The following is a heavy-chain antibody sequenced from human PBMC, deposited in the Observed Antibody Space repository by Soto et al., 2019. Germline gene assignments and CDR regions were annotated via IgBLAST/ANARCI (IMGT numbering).Heavy chain of an antibody. D-gene: IGHD3-16*01. CDR1: GGSIRSGGDY. CDR3: ARMRRPDYSNAYTFDY. CDR2: IYYPATT. V-gene: IGHV4-30-4*01. J-gene: IGHJ4*02. Sequence: SETLSLTCTVSGGSIRSGGDYWSWIRQPPGKGLEWIGYIYYPATTYDNPSLKSRLTISVDTSKNQLSLKLSSVTAADTAVYYCARMRRPDYSNAYTFDYWGQGSLGTVSS.